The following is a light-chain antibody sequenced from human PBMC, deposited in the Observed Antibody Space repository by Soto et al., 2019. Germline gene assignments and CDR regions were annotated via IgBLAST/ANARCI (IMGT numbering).Light chain of an antibody. CDR1: QSFSTW. Sequence: DVQMTQSPSTLSASVGDRVTITCRASQSFSTWLARYQQKPGKAPKLLIYKTSNLESGVPSRFSGSGSGTEFTLTISSLQPEDFATYYCQQYNSYPYTFGQGTKVDIK. CDR2: KTS. V-gene: IGKV1-5*03. J-gene: IGKJ2*01. CDR3: QQYNSYPYT.